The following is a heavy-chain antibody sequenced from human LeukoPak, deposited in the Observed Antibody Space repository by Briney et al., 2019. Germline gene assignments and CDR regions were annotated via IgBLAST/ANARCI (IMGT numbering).Heavy chain of an antibody. D-gene: IGHD3-10*01. CDR3: AREFVGGRSGELGY. CDR2: INPSGGSP. J-gene: IGHJ4*02. CDR1: GYTFTSYY. V-gene: IGHV1-46*01. Sequence: ASVKVSCKASGYTFTSYYLHWVRQAPGQGLEWMEIINPSGGSPNYAQKFQGRVTMTRDTSTSTVYMELRSLRSADTALYYCAREFVGGRSGELGYWGQGTLVTVSS.